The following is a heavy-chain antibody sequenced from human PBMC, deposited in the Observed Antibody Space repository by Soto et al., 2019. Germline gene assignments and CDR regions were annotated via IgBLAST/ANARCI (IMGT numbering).Heavy chain of an antibody. Sequence: PGGSLRLSCAACGFTFSDYAMSWVRQAPGKGLEWVAVCSNTGGGTYYADSVKGRFTISRDNSKNMLYLQMTSLRAEDTAVYYCAKGRGLPSEFDYWGQGTLVTVSS. CDR2: CSNTGGGT. CDR3: AKGRGLPSEFDY. CDR1: GFTFSDYA. V-gene: IGHV3-23*01. J-gene: IGHJ4*02.